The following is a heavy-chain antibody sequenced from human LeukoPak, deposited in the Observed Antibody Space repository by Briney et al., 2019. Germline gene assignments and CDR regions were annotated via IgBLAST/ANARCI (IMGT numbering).Heavy chain of an antibody. CDR3: ARMIVGATRYYGMDV. D-gene: IGHD1-26*01. CDR1: GYTFTGYY. J-gene: IGHJ6*02. Sequence: ASVKVSCKASGYTFTGYYMHWVRQAPGQGLEWMGWINPNSGGTNYAQKLQGRVTMTRDTSISTAYMELSRLRSDDTAVYYCARMIVGATRYYGMDVWGQGTMVTVSS. V-gene: IGHV1-2*02. CDR2: INPNSGGT.